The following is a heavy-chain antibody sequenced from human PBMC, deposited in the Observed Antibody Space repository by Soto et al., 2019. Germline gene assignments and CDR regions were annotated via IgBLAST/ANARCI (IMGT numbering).Heavy chain of an antibody. CDR1: GFTFSSYG. D-gene: IGHD4-17*01. J-gene: IGHJ4*02. Sequence: QVQLVQSGGGVVQPGGSLRLSCAASGFTFSSYGMHWVRQAPGKGLEWVAVILYDGSKKYYADSMKGRFTISRDNSKNTLYLQMDSLRAEDTAVYYCAKDRGALRWSEEHYYFDYWGQGALVTVSS. V-gene: IGHV3-30*18. CDR2: ILYDGSKK. CDR3: AKDRGALRWSEEHYYFDY.